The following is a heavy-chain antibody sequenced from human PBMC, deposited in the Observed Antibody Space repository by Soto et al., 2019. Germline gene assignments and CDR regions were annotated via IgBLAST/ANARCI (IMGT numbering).Heavy chain of an antibody. CDR1: RFTFSNYA. D-gene: IGHD3-16*01. V-gene: IGHV3-23*01. CDR2: ISGSGGST. Sequence: VQLLESGGGLVQPGGSLRLSCAASRFTFSNYAMSWVRQAPGKGLEWVSVISGSGGSTYYADSVKGRFTVSRDSSKNTLYLQMNSLRAEDTAVYYCAREDPYYYYMDVWGKGTTVTVSS. J-gene: IGHJ6*03. CDR3: AREDPYYYYMDV.